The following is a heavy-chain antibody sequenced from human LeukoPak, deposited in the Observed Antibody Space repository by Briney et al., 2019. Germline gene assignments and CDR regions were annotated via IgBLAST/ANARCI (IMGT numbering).Heavy chain of an antibody. J-gene: IGHJ3*02. CDR1: GGSISSYY. Sequence: SETLSLTCTVSGGSISSYYWSWIRQPPGKGLEWIGYIYYSGSTNYNPSLKSRVTISVDTSKNQFSLKLSSVTAADTAVYYCARDTAMVSAFDIWGQGTMVTVSS. CDR3: ARDTAMVSAFDI. CDR2: IYYSGST. D-gene: IGHD5-18*01. V-gene: IGHV4-59*01.